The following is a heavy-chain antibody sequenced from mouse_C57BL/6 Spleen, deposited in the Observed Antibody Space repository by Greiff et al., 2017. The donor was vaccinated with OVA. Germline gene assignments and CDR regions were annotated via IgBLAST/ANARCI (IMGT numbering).Heavy chain of an antibody. V-gene: IGHV1-22*01. J-gene: IGHJ2*01. D-gene: IGHD2-4*01. Sequence: VQLKQSGPELVKPGASVKMSCKASGYTFTDYNMHWVKQSHGKSLEWIGYINPNNGGTSYNQKFKGKATLTVNKSSSTAYMELRSLTSEDSAVYYCARWGDYVHFDYWGQGTTLTVSS. CDR2: INPNNGGT. CDR3: ARWGDYVHFDY. CDR1: GYTFTDYN.